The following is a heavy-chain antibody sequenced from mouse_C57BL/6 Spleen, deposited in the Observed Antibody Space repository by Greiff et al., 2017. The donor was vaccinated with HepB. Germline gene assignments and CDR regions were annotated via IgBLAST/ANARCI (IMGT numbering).Heavy chain of an antibody. CDR3: AGGSAEGIYYDSAWFAY. V-gene: IGHV2-9-1*01. Sequence: QVQLMESGPGLVAPSQSLSITCTVSGFSLTSYAISWVRQPPGKGLEWLGVIWTGGGTNYNSALKSRLSISKDNSKSQVFLKMNSLQTDDTARYYCAGGSAEGIYYDSAWFAYWGQGTLVTVSA. CDR1: GFSLTSYA. D-gene: IGHD2-4*01. CDR2: IWTGGGT. J-gene: IGHJ3*01.